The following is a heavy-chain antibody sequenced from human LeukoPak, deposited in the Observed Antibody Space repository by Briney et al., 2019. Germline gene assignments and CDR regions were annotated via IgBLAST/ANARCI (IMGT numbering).Heavy chain of an antibody. V-gene: IGHV1-3*01. J-gene: IGHJ3*02. CDR1: GYTFTSYA. D-gene: IGHD2-15*01. CDR2: INAGNGNT. CDR3: ARSAVEAFFDI. Sequence: ASVKVSCKASGYTFTSYAMHWVRQAPGQRLEWMGWINAGNGNTKYSQKFQGRATITRDTSASTAYMELSSLRSEDTAVYYCARSAVEAFFDIWGQGTMVTVSS.